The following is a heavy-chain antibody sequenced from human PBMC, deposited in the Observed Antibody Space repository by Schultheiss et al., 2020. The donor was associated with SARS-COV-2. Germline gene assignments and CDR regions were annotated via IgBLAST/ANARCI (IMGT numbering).Heavy chain of an antibody. V-gene: IGHV3-21*04. CDR2: ISSSSSYI. J-gene: IGHJ4*02. CDR3: ARDFGAVAYFDY. Sequence: GGSLRLSCAASGFTFSSYWMSWVRQAPGKGLEWVSSISSSSSYIYYADSVKGRFTISRDNAKNSLYLQMNSLRAEDTAVYYCARDFGAVAYFDYWGQGTLVTVAS. CDR1: GFTFSSYW. D-gene: IGHD6-19*01.